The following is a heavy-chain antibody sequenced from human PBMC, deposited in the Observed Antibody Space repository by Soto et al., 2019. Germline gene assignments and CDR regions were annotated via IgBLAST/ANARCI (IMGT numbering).Heavy chain of an antibody. CDR3: ARGRDGYNYDS. Sequence: PSETLSLTCTVSGGSISSGDYYWSWIRQPPGKGLEWIGYIYYTGSTYYNPSLNSRVTISVDTSKKQFSLKLTSVTAADSAVYYCARGRDGYNYDSWGQGALVTVSS. CDR1: GGSISSGDYY. D-gene: IGHD5-12*01. J-gene: IGHJ4*02. CDR2: IYYTGST. V-gene: IGHV4-30-4*01.